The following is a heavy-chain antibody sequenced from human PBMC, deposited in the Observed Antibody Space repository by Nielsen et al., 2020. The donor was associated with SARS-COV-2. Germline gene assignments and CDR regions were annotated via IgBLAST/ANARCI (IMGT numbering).Heavy chain of an antibody. CDR3: AKDFYYGMDV. V-gene: IGHV3-30*18. CDR2: ISYDGSNK. CDR1: GFTFSSYE. J-gene: IGHJ6*02. Sequence: GGSLRLSCAASGFTFSSYEMNWVRQAPGKGLEWVAVISYDGSNKYYADSVKGRFTISRDNSKNTLYLQMNSLRAEDTAVYYCAKDFYYGMDVWGQGTTVTVSS.